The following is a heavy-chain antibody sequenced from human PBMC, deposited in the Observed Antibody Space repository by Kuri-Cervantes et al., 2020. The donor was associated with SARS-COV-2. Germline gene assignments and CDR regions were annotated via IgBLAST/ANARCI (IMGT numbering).Heavy chain of an antibody. J-gene: IGHJ6*02. D-gene: IGHD2-2*01. Sequence: GSLRLSCFVYGGSLSGYSWTWSRQPPGKGLEWIGESNHSGSANYNPSLKSRVTITLDTSKNQFSLKLSSVTAADTAVYYCEKSSTSCLIEKLKCYGMDVWGQGTTVTVSS. V-gene: IGHV4-34*01. CDR2: SNHSGSA. CDR1: GGSLSGYS. CDR3: EKSSTSCLIEKLKCYGMDV.